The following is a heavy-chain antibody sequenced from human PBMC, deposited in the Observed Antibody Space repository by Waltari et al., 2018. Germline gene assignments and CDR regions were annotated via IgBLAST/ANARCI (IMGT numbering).Heavy chain of an antibody. CDR3: ARVDYDILTGLDY. V-gene: IGHV4-38-2*01. Sequence: QVQLQESGPGLVKPSETLSLTCAVSGYSISSGYYWGWIRQPPGKGLEWIGSIYHSGSTYYNPSLKGRVTISVDTSKNQFSLKLSSVTAADTAVYYCARVDYDILTGLDYWGQGTLVTVSS. J-gene: IGHJ4*02. D-gene: IGHD3-9*01. CDR2: IYHSGST. CDR1: GYSISSGYY.